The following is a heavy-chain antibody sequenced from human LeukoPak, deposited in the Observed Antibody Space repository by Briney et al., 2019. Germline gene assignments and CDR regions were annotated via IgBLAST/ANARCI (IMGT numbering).Heavy chain of an antibody. CDR2: INPSGGST. D-gene: IGHD2-15*01. V-gene: IGHV1-46*01. Sequence: ASVKVSCKASGYTFTSYYMHWVRQAPGQGLEWMGIINPSGGSTSYAQKFQGRVTMTRDTSTSTVYMELSSLRSEDTAMYYCARDSRCSGGSCYQPFDYWGQGTLVTVSS. J-gene: IGHJ4*02. CDR3: ARDSRCSGGSCYQPFDY. CDR1: GYTFTSYY.